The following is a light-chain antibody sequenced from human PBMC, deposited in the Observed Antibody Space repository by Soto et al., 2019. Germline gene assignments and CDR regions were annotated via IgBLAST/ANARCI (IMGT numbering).Light chain of an antibody. J-gene: IGKJ2*01. V-gene: IGKV4-1*01. CDR2: WAS. CDR1: QNVLYSSNNENY. CDR3: QQYYSTPYT. Sequence: DIVMIQSPDSLAVSLGERATINCKSSQNVLYSSNNENYLAWFQQKPGQPPKLLIYWASTWESGVPDRFSGSGSGTDFTLTISSLQAEDVAVYYCQQYYSTPYTFGQGTKLEIK.